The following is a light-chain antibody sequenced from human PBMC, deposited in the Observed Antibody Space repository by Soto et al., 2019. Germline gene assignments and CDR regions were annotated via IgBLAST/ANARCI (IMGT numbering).Light chain of an antibody. Sequence: QSALTQPASVSGSPGQSITISCTGTSSDVGAYIFVSWYQQHPGKAPKLMIYDIINRPSGVSNRFSGSKSGTSASLTIAGLQAEDEAVYYRQSYDFSLSGNVIFGGGTKLTVL. J-gene: IGLJ2*01. CDR1: SSDVGAYIF. CDR3: QSYDFSLSGNVI. V-gene: IGLV2-14*03. CDR2: DII.